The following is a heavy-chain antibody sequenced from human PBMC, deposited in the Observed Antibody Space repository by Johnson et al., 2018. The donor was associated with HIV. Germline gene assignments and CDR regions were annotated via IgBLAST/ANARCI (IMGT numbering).Heavy chain of an antibody. D-gene: IGHD5-18*01. V-gene: IGHV3-30-3*02. CDR1: GFTFSSYA. CDR3: AKARGTAPRCSSVFDI. CDR2: ISYDGSNK. Sequence: QVQLVESGGGVVQPGRSLRLSCAASGFTFSSYAMHWVRQAPGKGLEWVAVISYDGSNKYYADSVKGRFTISRDNSKNTLYLQMKSLRAEDTAVYYCAKARGTAPRCSSVFDIWGQGTMVTVSS. J-gene: IGHJ3*02.